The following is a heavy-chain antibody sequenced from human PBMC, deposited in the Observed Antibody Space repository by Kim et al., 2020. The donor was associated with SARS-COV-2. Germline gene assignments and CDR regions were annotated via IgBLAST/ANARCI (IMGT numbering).Heavy chain of an antibody. J-gene: IGHJ4*02. CDR2: ISAYNGNT. CDR1: GYTFTSYG. CDR3: ARDNRRYCSGGSCYPPDY. D-gene: IGHD2-15*01. Sequence: ASVKVSCKASGYTFTSYGISWVRQAPGQGLEWMGWISAYNGNTNYAQKLQGRVTMTTDTSTSTAYMELRSLRSDDTAVYYCARDNRRYCSGGSCYPPDYWGQGTLVTVSS. V-gene: IGHV1-18*01.